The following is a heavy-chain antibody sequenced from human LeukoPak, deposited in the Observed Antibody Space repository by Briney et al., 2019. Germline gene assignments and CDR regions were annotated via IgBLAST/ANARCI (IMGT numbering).Heavy chain of an antibody. D-gene: IGHD4-17*01. CDR3: ARDLITVTHDY. CDR1: GYTFTSFG. CDR2: VSGYNGNT. Sequence: ASVKVSCKASGYTFTSFGISWLRQAPGQGLEWVGWVSGYNGNTNYVQKFQGRVTMTTDTSTSTAYMELRSLRSVDTAVYYCARDLITVTHDYWGQGTLVTVSS. J-gene: IGHJ4*02. V-gene: IGHV1-18*01.